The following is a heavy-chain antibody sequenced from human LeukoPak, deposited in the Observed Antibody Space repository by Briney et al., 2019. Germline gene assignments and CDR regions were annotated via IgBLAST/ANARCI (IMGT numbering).Heavy chain of an antibody. V-gene: IGHV3-23*01. D-gene: IGHD3-22*01. J-gene: IGHJ4*02. CDR2: ISDSGGRT. CDR1: GITLSNHR. Sequence: PGGSLRLSCSVSGITLSNHRMGWVRQAPGRGREWVAGISDSGGRTNYAASVKGRFTISRVNPQNTLYLQMNSLSAEDTAVYFCAKRGVVIRVILVGFHKEAYYFDSWGQGALVTVSS. CDR3: AKRGVVIRVILVGFHKEAYYFDS.